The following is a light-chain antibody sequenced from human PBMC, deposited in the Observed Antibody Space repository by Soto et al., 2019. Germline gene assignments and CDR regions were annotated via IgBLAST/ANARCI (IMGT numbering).Light chain of an antibody. CDR2: GAF. J-gene: IGKJ1*01. Sequence: EIVLTQSPGTLSMSPGESATLSCRSSEFVSSSYLAWYQQKPGQAPRLLIYGAFSRATGIPDRFSGSGSGTDFTLTLSRLEPEDFAVYDCHQYARSWTFGQGTKVDIK. V-gene: IGKV3-20*01. CDR1: EFVSSSY. CDR3: HQYARSWT.